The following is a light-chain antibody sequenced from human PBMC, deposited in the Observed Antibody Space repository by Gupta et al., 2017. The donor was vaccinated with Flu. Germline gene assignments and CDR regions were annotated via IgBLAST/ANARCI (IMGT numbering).Light chain of an antibody. CDR2: HAF. V-gene: IGKV1-12*01. J-gene: IGKJ1*01. CDR3: KQANSFPGT. CDR1: EDVQKW. Sequence: PSSVSASVGDTVIVTCRACEDVQKWFASYQHNPWKAPKLMLYHAFAWVSPVSSRLSGSRPGIDFSLTISRLQPEHLTTYRCKQANSFPGTCGEGSKVEMK.